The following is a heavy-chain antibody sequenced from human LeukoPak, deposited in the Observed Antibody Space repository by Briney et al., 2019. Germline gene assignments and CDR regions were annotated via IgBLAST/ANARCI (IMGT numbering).Heavy chain of an antibody. CDR1: GYTFTGYY. D-gene: IGHD3-22*01. V-gene: IGHV1-2*02. CDR2: INPNSGGT. Sequence: ASVKVSCKASGYTFTGYYMHWVRQAPGQGLEWMGWINPNSGGTNYAQKFQGRVTMTRDTSISTAYMELSRLRSDDTAVYYCARASYYDSSGYYYTRYYFDYWGQGTLVTDSS. J-gene: IGHJ4*02. CDR3: ARASYYDSSGYYYTRYYFDY.